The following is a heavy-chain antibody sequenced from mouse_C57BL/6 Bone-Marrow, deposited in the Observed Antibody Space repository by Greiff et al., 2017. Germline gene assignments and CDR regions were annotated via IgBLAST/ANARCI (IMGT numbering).Heavy chain of an antibody. CDR3: ATSSASGFDY. J-gene: IGHJ2*01. CDR2: IYPRDGST. D-gene: IGHD3-2*02. CDR1: GYTFTSYA. Sequence: QVQLQQSGPELVKPGASVKLSCKASGYTFTSYAINWVKQRPGRGLELIGWIYPRDGSTKYNEKFKGKATLTVDTSSSTAYMELHSLTSEDSAVYFCATSSASGFDYWGQGTTLTVSS. V-gene: IGHV1-85*01.